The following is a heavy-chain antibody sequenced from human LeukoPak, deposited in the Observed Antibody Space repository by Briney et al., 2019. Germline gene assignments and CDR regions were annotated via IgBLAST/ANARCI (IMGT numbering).Heavy chain of an antibody. D-gene: IGHD6-19*01. J-gene: IGHJ3*02. CDR3: AREAQWLAPGAFDI. Sequence: GGALRLSCAASGFTFSSYEMNWVRQAPGKGLGWGSYISSSGSTIYYADSVKGRFTISRDNAKNSLYLQMNSLRAEDTAVYYCAREAQWLAPGAFDIWGQGTMVTVSS. CDR2: ISSSGSTI. CDR1: GFTFSSYE. V-gene: IGHV3-48*03.